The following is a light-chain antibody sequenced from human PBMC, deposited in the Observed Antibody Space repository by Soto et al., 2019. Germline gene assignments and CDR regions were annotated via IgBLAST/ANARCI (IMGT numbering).Light chain of an antibody. J-gene: IGLJ1*01. CDR3: CSYAGSSTPLI. CDR1: SSDVGSYNL. CDR2: EVS. V-gene: IGLV2-23*02. Sequence: HSVLTQPASVSGSPGQSITISCTGTSSDVGSYNLVSWYQQHPGKAPKLMIYEVSKRPSGVSNRFSGSKSGNTASLTTSGLQAEDEADYYCCSYAGSSTPLIFGTGTKVTVL.